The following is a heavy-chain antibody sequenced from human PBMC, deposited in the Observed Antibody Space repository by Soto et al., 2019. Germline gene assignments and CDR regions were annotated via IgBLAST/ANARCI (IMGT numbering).Heavy chain of an antibody. V-gene: IGHV4-30-2*01. D-gene: IGHD6-19*01. J-gene: IGHJ4*02. Sequence: PSETLSLTCAVSGGSIRSGGYSWSWIRQPPGKGLEWIGYIYHSGSTYYNPSLKSRVTISVDTSKNQFSLKLSSVTAADTAVYYCARYKSLLAVAGTPPFDYWGQGTLVTVSS. CDR3: ARYKSLLAVAGTPPFDY. CDR2: IYHSGST. CDR1: GGSIRSGGYS.